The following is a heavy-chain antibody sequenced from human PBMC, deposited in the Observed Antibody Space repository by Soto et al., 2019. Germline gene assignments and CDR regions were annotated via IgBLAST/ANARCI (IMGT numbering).Heavy chain of an antibody. D-gene: IGHD2-15*01. CDR2: INPSGGST. V-gene: IGHV1-46*01. CDR3: AGEHCSGGSGGYGMDV. J-gene: IGHJ6*02. Sequence: QVQLVQSGAEVKKPGASVKVSCKASGYTFTSYYMHWVRQAPGQGLEWMGIINPSGGSTSYAQQSQRRVTITKDTSTSRVYMERSSLRSDDTAVYYCAGEHCSGGSGGYGMDVWGQGTTVTVSS. CDR1: GYTFTSYY.